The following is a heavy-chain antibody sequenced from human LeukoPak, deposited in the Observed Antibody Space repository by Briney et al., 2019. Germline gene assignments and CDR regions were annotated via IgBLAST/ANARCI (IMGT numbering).Heavy chain of an antibody. CDR3: ARGPGSTSGYYFDY. CDR2: ITSSSAYI. J-gene: IGHJ4*02. D-gene: IGHD3-9*01. CDR1: GFCFGSFN. V-gene: IGHV3-21*01. Sequence: KPGGSLRLSCAASGFCFGSFNMNWVRQAPGKGLEWISTITSSSAYIYYADSVKGRFTVSRDNAKESLYLQMNSLRAEDTAVYYCARGPGSTSGYYFDYWGQGTLVTVSS.